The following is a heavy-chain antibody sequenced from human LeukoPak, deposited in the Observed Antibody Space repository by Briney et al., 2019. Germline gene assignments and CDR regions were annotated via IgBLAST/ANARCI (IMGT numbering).Heavy chain of an antibody. CDR1: GYTFTGYY. CDR2: INPNSGGT. Sequence: ASVKVSCKASGYTFTGYYMHWVRQAPGQGLEWMGWINPNSGGTNYAQKFQGRVSMTRDTSISTAYMELRRLSSDDTAVYYCERVLMDTAMVFDYWGQGTLVTASS. V-gene: IGHV1-2*02. D-gene: IGHD5-18*01. CDR3: ERVLMDTAMVFDY. J-gene: IGHJ4*02.